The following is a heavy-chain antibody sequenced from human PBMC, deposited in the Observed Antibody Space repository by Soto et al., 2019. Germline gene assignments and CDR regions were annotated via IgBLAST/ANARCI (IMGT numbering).Heavy chain of an antibody. J-gene: IGHJ6*02. Sequence: QVQLQESGPGLVKPSETLSLSCTVSGGSISSYYWSWFRQSPGKRMEWIGYVHHSWGSSYNPSLQSRVAISLGPSKRQFSLKVTSVTATDTAGYYCARQGFGPLHGLVDVWGQGTTVTVSS. D-gene: IGHD3-10*01. V-gene: IGHV4-59*08. CDR2: VHHSWGS. CDR3: ARQGFGPLHGLVDV. CDR1: GGSISSYY.